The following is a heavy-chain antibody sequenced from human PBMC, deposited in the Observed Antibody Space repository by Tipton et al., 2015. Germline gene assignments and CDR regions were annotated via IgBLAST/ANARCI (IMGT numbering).Heavy chain of an antibody. J-gene: IGHJ4*02. V-gene: IGHV1-69*01. D-gene: IGHD2-2*01. CDR2: IIPIFGAA. CDR3: ASGWDHCSSTSCFNIYS. CDR1: GGAFSNYA. Sequence: QLVQSGAEVKKPGSSVRVSCKTSGGAFSNYAITWVRQAPGQGLEWVGGIIPIFGAAIYAQKFQGRVTVTADESTSTAYMELSSLRSEDTAIYYCASGWDHCSSTSCFNIYSWGQGTLVTVSS.